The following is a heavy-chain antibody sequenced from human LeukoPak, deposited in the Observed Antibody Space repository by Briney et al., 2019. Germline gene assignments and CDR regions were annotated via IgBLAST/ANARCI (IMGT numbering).Heavy chain of an antibody. Sequence: SETLSLTCTVSGGSVSSYYWSWIRKPAGKGLEWIGRIYTSGSTNYNPSLKSRVTMSVDTSKNQFSLKLSSVTAADTAVYYCARETEYYYDSSGYYYYYYMDVWGKGTTVTVSS. CDR1: GGSVSSYY. D-gene: IGHD3-22*01. CDR2: IYTSGST. V-gene: IGHV4-4*07. CDR3: ARETEYYYDSSGYYYYYYMDV. J-gene: IGHJ6*03.